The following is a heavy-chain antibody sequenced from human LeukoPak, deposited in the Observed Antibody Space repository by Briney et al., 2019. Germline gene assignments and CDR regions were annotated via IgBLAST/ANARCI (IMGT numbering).Heavy chain of an antibody. J-gene: IGHJ3*02. D-gene: IGHD3-10*01. CDR3: ASEPYGSGSFLGAFDI. CDR1: GGSISSYY. CDR2: IYYSGST. Sequence: SETLSLTCTVSGGSISSYYWSWIRQPPGKGLEWIGYIYYSGSTYYNPSLKSRVTISIDTSKNQFSPKLSSVTAADTAVYYCASEPYGSGSFLGAFDIWGQGTMVTVSS. V-gene: IGHV4-59*04.